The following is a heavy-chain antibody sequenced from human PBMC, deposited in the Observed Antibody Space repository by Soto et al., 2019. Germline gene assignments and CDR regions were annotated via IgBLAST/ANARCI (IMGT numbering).Heavy chain of an antibody. V-gene: IGHV1-3*01. J-gene: IGHJ4*02. CDR1: GYTFTSYA. CDR2: INAGNGNT. CDR3: ARGITLPTPLDY. Sequence: GASVKVSCKASGYTFTSYAMHWVRQAPGQRREWMGWINAGNGNTKYSQKFQGRVTITRDTSASTAYMELSSLRSEDTAVYYCARGITLPTPLDYWGQGTLVTVSS. D-gene: IGHD1-20*01.